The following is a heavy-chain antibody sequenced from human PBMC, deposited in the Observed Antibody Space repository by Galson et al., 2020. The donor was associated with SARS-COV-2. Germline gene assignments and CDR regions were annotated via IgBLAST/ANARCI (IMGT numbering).Heavy chain of an antibody. Sequence: NPSGGSTSYAQKFQGRVTMTRDTSTSTVYMELSSLRSEDTAVYYCAREVGATMDNYFDYWGQGTLVTVSS. CDR3: AREVGATMDNYFDY. CDR2: NPSGGST. J-gene: IGHJ4*02. V-gene: IGHV1-46*03. D-gene: IGHD1-26*01.